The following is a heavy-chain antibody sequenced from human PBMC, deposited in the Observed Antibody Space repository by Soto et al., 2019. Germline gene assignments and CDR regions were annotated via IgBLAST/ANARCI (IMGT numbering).Heavy chain of an antibody. J-gene: IGHJ4*02. D-gene: IGHD3-22*01. CDR3: AAASAGTMIVVVPPLDY. CDR2: IVVGSGNT. CDR1: GFTFTSSA. Sequence: ASVKVSCKASGFTFTSSAVQWVRQARGQRLEWIGWIVVGSGNTNYAQKFQERVTITRDMSTSTAYMELSSLRSEDTAVYYCAAASAGTMIVVVPPLDYWGQGTLVTVSS. V-gene: IGHV1-58*01.